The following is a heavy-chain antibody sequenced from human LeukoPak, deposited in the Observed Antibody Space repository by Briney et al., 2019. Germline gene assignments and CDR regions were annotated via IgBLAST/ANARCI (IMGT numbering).Heavy chain of an antibody. D-gene: IGHD1-26*01. Sequence: GGSLRLSCAASGVTFSDHWMTWVRQTPGKGLEWVAHINQDGSEKHFVDSVEGRFTISRDNGNNSMSLQMNKLRVEDTAVYYCARGVTGTYWDWFDPWGQGTLVTVSS. J-gene: IGHJ5*02. CDR2: INQDGSEK. CDR1: GVTFSDHW. CDR3: ARGVTGTYWDWFDP. V-gene: IGHV3-7*01.